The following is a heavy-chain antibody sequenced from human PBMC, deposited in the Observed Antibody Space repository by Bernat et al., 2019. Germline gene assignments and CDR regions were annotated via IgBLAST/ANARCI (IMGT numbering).Heavy chain of an antibody. V-gene: IGHV3-48*01. Sequence: EVQLVESGGGLVQPGGSLSLSCAASGFTFSSYSMNWVRQAPGKGREWVSYISSSSSTIYYGDTVKGQFTISRDNAKSSLYLQMNSLRAEDTAVYYCARDSCSGGSCPIYYYGMDVWGQGTTVTVSS. CDR3: ARDSCSGGSCPIYYYGMDV. D-gene: IGHD2-15*01. CDR1: GFTFSSYS. J-gene: IGHJ6*02. CDR2: ISSSSSTI.